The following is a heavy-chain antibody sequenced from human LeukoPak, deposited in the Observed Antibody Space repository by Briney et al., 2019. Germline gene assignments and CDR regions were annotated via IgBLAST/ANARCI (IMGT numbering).Heavy chain of an antibody. CDR3: ARGLSAMGYFDY. Sequence: PGGSLRLSCAASGFTFSGYAMHWVRQAPGKGLEWVAVISYDGSNKYYADSVKGRFTISRDNSKNTLYLQMNSLRAEDTAVYYCARGLSAMGYFDYWGQGTLVTVSS. CDR1: GFTFSGYA. CDR2: ISYDGSNK. V-gene: IGHV3-30*04. D-gene: IGHD3-16*01. J-gene: IGHJ4*02.